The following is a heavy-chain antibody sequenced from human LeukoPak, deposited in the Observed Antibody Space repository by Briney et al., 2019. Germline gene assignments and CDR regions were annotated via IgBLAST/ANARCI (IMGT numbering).Heavy chain of an antibody. J-gene: IGHJ5*02. V-gene: IGHV4-34*01. CDR2: INHSGGT. CDR3: ARGIKKLERRKNWFDP. CDR1: GGSFSGYY. D-gene: IGHD1-1*01. Sequence: PSETLSLTCAVYGGSFSGYYWSWIRQPPGKGLEWIGEINHSGGTNYNPSLKSRVTISVDTSKNQFSLKLSSVTAADTAVYYCARGIKKLERRKNWFDPWGQGTLVTVSS.